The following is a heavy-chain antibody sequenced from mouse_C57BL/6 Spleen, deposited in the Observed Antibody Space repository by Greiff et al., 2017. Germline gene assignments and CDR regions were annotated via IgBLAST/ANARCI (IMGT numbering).Heavy chain of an antibody. J-gene: IGHJ2*01. V-gene: IGHV1-69*01. CDR1: GYTFTSYW. CDR2: IDPSDSYT. CDR3: TRLGVDYIDD. Sequence: VQLQQPGAELVMPGASVKLSCKASGYTFTSYWMHWVKQRPGQGLEWIGEIDPSDSYTNYNQKFKGKSTLTVDKSSSTAYMQLSSLTSEDAAVYYCTRLGVDYIDDWGQGTTLTVSS. D-gene: IGHD2-12*01.